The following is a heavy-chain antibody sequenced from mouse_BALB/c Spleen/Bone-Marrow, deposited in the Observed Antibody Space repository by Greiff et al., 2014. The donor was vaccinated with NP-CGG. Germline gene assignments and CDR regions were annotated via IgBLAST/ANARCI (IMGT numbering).Heavy chain of an antibody. V-gene: IGHV5-17*02. CDR2: ISSGSSTV. J-gene: IGHJ2*01. CDR1: GFTFSSFG. Sequence: EVQVVESGGGLVQPGGSRKLSCAAPGFTFSSFGMHWVRQAPEKGLEWVAYISSGSSTVYYADKVMGRFTISRDNPKNTLFLQMTSLRSEDTAMYYCARSGSSSGYFDFWAKAPLSQSPQ. D-gene: IGHD1-1*01. CDR3: ARSGSSSGYFDF.